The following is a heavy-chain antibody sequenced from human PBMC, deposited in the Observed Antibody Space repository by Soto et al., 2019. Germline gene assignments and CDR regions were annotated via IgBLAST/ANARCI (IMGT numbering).Heavy chain of an antibody. D-gene: IGHD4-17*01. Sequence: ASVKVSCKASGYSFTTSGITWVRQAPGQGLEWMGWISTYNGNTNYAQKLQDRVTLTTDTSTSTAYMELRSLRSDDTAVYYCARRLYGDYDYWGQGTLVTVS. CDR3: ARRLYGDYDY. CDR1: GYSFTTSG. J-gene: IGHJ4*02. CDR2: ISTYNGNT. V-gene: IGHV1-18*01.